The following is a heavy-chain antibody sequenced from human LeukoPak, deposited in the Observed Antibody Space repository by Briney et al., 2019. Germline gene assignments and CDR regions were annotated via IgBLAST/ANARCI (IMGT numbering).Heavy chain of an antibody. CDR2: ISVGGGGS. V-gene: IGHV3-23*01. Sequence: GGSLRFSCEASGFTFSSYGMSWLRQAPGKGLEWVSAISVGGGGSYYADSVKGRFTISRDNSKNTLYLQMNSLRAEDAAVYFCAKRVAHSSGAYWDYWGQGILVTVSS. D-gene: IGHD6-19*01. J-gene: IGHJ4*02. CDR3: AKRVAHSSGAYWDY. CDR1: GFTFSSYG.